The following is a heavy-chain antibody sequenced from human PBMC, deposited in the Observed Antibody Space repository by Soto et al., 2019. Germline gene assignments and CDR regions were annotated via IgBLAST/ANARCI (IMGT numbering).Heavy chain of an antibody. CDR2: INGDGSVT. V-gene: IGHV3-74*01. CDR1: GFTFSGFW. CDR3: VIVNETSGWGAVDY. Sequence: EVQLVESGGGLVQPGGSLRLSCTASGFTFSGFWMHWVRQAPGKGLVWVSRINGDGSVTNYADSVKGRFTIARDNAKNTLYLQMNSLRVEQTAVYYCVIVNETSGWGAVDYWGQGTLVTVSS. D-gene: IGHD6-19*01. J-gene: IGHJ4*02.